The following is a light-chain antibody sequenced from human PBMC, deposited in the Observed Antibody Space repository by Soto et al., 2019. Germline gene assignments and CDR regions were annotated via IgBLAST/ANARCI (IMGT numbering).Light chain of an antibody. J-gene: IGLJ3*02. V-gene: IGLV2-14*01. CDR1: SSDVGAYNY. Sequence: QSVLTQPASVSGSPGQSITISCTGTSSDVGAYNYVSWFQQHPGKAPKVIIYEVSNRFSGVSTRFSGSRSGNTASLTISGLRAEDEADYYCNSYSSNNTWVFGGGTKVTVL. CDR3: NSYSSNNTWV. CDR2: EVS.